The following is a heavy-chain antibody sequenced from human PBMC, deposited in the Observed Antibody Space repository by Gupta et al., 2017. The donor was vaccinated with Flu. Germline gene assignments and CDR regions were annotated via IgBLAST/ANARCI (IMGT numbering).Heavy chain of an antibody. V-gene: IGHV1-18*01. CDR2: ISAYNGNT. CDR1: GYTFTSYG. Sequence: QVQLVQSGAEVKKPGASVKVSCKASGYTFTSYGISWVRQAPGQGLEWMGWISAYNGNTNYAQKLQGRVTMTTDTSTSTAYMELRSLRSDDTAVYYCARDLQGEMATIEGPIDYWGQGTLVTVSS. D-gene: IGHD5-24*01. J-gene: IGHJ4*02. CDR3: ARDLQGEMATIEGPIDY.